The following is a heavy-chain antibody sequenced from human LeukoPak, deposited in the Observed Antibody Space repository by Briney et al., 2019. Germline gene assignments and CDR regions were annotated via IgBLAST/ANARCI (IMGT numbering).Heavy chain of an antibody. CDR3: ARVRNRYTAMVNRYYGMDV. V-gene: IGHV4-34*01. J-gene: IGHJ6*02. CDR1: GGSFSGYY. CDR2: INHSGST. Sequence: SETLSLTCAVYGGSFSGYYWSWIRQPPGKGLEWIGEINHSGSTNYNPSLKSRVTISVDTSKNQFPLKLSSVTAADTAVYYCARVRNRYTAMVNRYYGMDVWGQGTTVTVSS. D-gene: IGHD5-18*01.